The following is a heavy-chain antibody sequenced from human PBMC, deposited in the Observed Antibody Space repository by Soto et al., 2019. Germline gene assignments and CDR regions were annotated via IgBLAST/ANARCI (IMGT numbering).Heavy chain of an antibody. J-gene: IGHJ6*02. CDR3: AKDITVAGSRWGYYYYYGLDV. Sequence: QVQLVESGGGVVQPGRSLRLSCAASGFTFSSYGMHWVRQAPGKGLEWVAVISYDGSNKYYADSVKGRLTISRDNSKNTLYLQMNSLRAEDTAVYYCAKDITVAGSRWGYYYYYGLDVWGQGTTVTGSS. CDR2: ISYDGSNK. CDR1: GFTFSSYG. D-gene: IGHD6-19*01. V-gene: IGHV3-30*18.